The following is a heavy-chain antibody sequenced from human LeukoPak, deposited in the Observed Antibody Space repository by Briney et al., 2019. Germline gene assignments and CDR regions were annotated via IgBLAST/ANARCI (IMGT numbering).Heavy chain of an antibody. Sequence: ASETLSLTCTVSGGSISRSSYYWGWIRQPPGKGLEWIGSTYYGGSTYYSPSLKSRVTISVDTSKTHLSLGLSSVTAADTAMYYCARHQWLESNWFDLWGQGTLVTVSS. CDR3: ARHQWLESNWFDL. CDR2: TYYGGST. D-gene: IGHD6-19*01. CDR1: GGSISRSSYY. J-gene: IGHJ5*02. V-gene: IGHV4-39*01.